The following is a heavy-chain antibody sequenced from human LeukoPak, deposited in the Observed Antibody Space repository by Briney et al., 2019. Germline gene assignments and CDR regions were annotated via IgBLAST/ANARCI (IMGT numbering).Heavy chain of an antibody. D-gene: IGHD3-22*01. CDR2: IYYSGST. J-gene: IGHJ6*02. CDR1: GGSTSSGGYY. V-gene: IGHV4-31*03. CDR3: ARGPTYYYDSSGYYSRYYYYYGMDV. Sequence: SQTLSLTCTVSGGSTSSGGYYWSWIRQHPGKGLEWIGYIYYSGSTYYNPSLKSRVTISVDTSKNQFSLKLSSVTAADTAVYYCARGPTYYYDSSGYYSRYYYYYGMDVWGQGTTVTVSS.